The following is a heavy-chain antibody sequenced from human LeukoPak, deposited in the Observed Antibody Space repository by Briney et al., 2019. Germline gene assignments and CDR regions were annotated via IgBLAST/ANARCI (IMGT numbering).Heavy chain of an antibody. CDR3: ASRMGTTSQYTFDI. D-gene: IGHD1-26*01. CDR1: GDSISTYY. V-gene: IGHV4-59*01. Sequence: SETLSLTCIVSGDSISTYYWSWIRQPAGKGLEWIGYIYYNGNTNYNPSLKSRLTISVDTSKNQFSLTLTSVTAADSAVYYCASRMGTTSQYTFDIWGRGTMVTVSS. J-gene: IGHJ3*02. CDR2: IYYNGNT.